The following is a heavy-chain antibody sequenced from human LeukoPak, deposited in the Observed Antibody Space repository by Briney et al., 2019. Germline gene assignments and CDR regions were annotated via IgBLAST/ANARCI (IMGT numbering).Heavy chain of an antibody. CDR2: VSRSGDGA. D-gene: IGHD6-19*01. CDR1: GFTFSSYV. J-gene: IGHJ4*02. Sequence: GGSLRLSCAASGFTFSSYVMNWVRQAPGKRLEWVSVVSRSGDGAYYADSVKGRFTVSRDNSKSTLYLQMGSLRAEDTALYYCAKDLIAVGDGYYFDYWGQGTLVTVSS. CDR3: AKDLIAVGDGYYFDY. V-gene: IGHV3-23*01.